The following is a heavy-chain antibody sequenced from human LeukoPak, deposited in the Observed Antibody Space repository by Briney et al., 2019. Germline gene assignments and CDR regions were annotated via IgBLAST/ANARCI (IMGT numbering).Heavy chain of an antibody. CDR1: GFTFSSYG. Sequence: PGGSLRLSCAASGFTFSSYGMSWVRQAPGKGLEWVSAISGSGGSTYYADSVKGRFTISRDNSKNTLYLQMNSLRAEDTAVYYCAKVPSSSWYRANYYYYMDVWGKGTTVTISS. V-gene: IGHV3-23*01. CDR2: ISGSGGST. D-gene: IGHD6-13*01. J-gene: IGHJ6*03. CDR3: AKVPSSSWYRANYYYYMDV.